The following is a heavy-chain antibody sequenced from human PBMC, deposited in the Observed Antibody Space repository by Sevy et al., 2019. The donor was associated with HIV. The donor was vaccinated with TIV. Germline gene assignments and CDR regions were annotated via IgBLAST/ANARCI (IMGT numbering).Heavy chain of an antibody. J-gene: IGHJ4*02. V-gene: IGHV3-7*01. CDR1: GFNFRSYW. CDR3: ARERQEEDKSGAKFDY. CDR2: IKHDGSEQ. D-gene: IGHD3-10*01. Sequence: GGSLRLSCEVSGFNFRSYWMSWVRQAPGKGLEWVANIKHDGSEQDYLDSVKGRFTVSRDNGKNSLYLQMTSLRVDDAAVYYCARERQEEDKSGAKFDYWGRGTLVTVSS.